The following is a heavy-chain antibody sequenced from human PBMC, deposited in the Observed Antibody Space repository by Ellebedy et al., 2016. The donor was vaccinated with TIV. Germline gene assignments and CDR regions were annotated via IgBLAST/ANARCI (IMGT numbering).Heavy chain of an antibody. D-gene: IGHD3-10*01. Sequence: PGGSLRLSCAASGFTFTDFYMARIRQAPGKGLEWVSHIGESGRNTNYADSVKGRFTISRDNAKNSLYLQMNSLRAEDTAVYYCARVPWGSGAVNWFDPWGQGTLVTVSS. CDR1: GFTFTDFY. V-gene: IGHV3-11*06. CDR3: ARVPWGSGAVNWFDP. J-gene: IGHJ5*02. CDR2: IGESGRNT.